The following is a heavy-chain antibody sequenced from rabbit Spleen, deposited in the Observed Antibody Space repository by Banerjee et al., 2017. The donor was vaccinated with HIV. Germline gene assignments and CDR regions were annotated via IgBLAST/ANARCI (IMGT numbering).Heavy chain of an antibody. V-gene: IGHV1S43*01. CDR1: GFYFNSDYD. D-gene: IGHD3-3*01. Sequence: QQQLEESGGGLVKPGGTLTLTCKASGFYFNSDYDMCWVRQAPGKGLEWIAFIYAVKGSTGYASWVNGRFTISSGNAQSTVDLKMTSLTAADTATYFCARDTGTCFSTNDMDLWGQGTLVTVS. CDR2: IYAVKGST. CDR3: ARDTGTCFSTNDMDL. J-gene: IGHJ6*01.